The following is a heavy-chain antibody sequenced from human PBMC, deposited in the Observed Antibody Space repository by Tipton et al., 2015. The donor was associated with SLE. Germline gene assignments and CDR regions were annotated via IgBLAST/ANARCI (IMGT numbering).Heavy chain of an antibody. V-gene: IGHV4-39*01. CDR3: ARHHRIEARYGVDWFDP. CDR1: GGSVRSSSYY. J-gene: IGHJ5*02. D-gene: IGHD6-6*01. CDR2: VYYSGST. Sequence: GLVKPSETLSLTCTVSGGSVRSSSYYWGWVRQPPGRGLEWIGSVYYSGSTYQNPSLKSRVTLSVDTSNDQFSLKLNSVTADSADTAMYYCARHHRIEARYGVDWFDPWGQGTLVIVSS.